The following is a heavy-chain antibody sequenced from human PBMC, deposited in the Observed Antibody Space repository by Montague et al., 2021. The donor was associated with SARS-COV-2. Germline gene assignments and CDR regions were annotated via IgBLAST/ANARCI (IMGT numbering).Heavy chain of an antibody. CDR3: ANRGVRYFDAQGVWYYFDY. CDR2: ISDSGGST. D-gene: IGHD3-9*01. CDR1: GFTFSSYG. Sequence: SLRLSCAASGFTFSSYGMTWVRQAPGKGLEWVSTISDSGGSTYYADSVKGRFTISRDNSKNTLYLQMNSLRAEDTAVYYCANRGVRYFDAQGVWYYFDYWGQGPLVTVSS. V-gene: IGHV3-23*01. J-gene: IGHJ4*02.